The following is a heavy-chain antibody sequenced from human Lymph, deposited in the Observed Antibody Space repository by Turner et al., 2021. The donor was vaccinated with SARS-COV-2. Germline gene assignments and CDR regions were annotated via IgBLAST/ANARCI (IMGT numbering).Heavy chain of an antibody. J-gene: IGHJ4*02. CDR3: ARDVTRPLGY. V-gene: IGHV1-69*10. CDR2: IIPMLDIA. CDR1: GGTFSSYA. D-gene: IGHD4-4*01. Sequence: QVQLVQSGAEVKKPGSSVKVSCKASGGTFSSYAISWVRQAPGQGLEWMGGIIPMLDIANYAQKFQGRVTITADKSTSTAYMELSSLRSEDTAVYYCARDVTRPLGYWGQGTLVTVSS.